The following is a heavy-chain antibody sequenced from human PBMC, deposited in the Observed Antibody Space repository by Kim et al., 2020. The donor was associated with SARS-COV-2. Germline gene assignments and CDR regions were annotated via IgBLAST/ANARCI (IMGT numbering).Heavy chain of an antibody. D-gene: IGHD3-10*01. J-gene: IGHJ4*02. CDR3: ARSFRVTMVRAVGVGDY. Sequence: LKSRVTISVDTSKNQFSLKLSSVTAADTAVYYCARSFRVTMVRAVGVGDYWGQGTLVTVSS. V-gene: IGHV4-34*01.